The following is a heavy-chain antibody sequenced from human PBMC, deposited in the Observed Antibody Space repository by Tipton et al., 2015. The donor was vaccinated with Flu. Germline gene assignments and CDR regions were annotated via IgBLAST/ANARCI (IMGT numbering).Heavy chain of an antibody. CDR3: ARDDAFDI. J-gene: IGHJ3*02. CDR2: LGWNSGDI. V-gene: IGHV3-9*01. Sequence: SLRLSCAASGFTFDAYAMHWVRQAPGKGLEWVPGLGWNSGDIRYADSVKGRFTISRDNAKNSLYLQMNSLIPEDTALYYCARDDAFDIWGQGTMVTVAS. CDR1: GFTFDAYA.